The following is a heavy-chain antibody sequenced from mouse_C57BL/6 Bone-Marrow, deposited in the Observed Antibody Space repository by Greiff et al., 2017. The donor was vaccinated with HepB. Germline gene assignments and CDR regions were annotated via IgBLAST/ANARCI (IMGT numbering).Heavy chain of an antibody. CDR1: GYTFTSYW. V-gene: IGHV1-50*01. Sequence: VQLQQPGAELVKPGASVKLSCKASGYTFTSYWMQWVKQRPGQGLEWIGEIDPSDSYTNYNQKFKGKATLTVDTSSSTAYMQLSSLTSEDSAVYYCARARSFYYGSSPYFDYWGQGTTLTVSS. CDR2: IDPSDSYT. D-gene: IGHD1-1*01. CDR3: ARARSFYYGSSPYFDY. J-gene: IGHJ2*01.